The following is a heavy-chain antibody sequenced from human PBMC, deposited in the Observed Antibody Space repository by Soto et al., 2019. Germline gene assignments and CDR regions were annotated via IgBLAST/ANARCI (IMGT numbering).Heavy chain of an antibody. D-gene: IGHD6-13*01. CDR2: IWYDGSNK. V-gene: IGHV3-33*01. Sequence: GGSLRLSCAASGFTFSSYGMHWVRQAPGKGLEWVAVIWYDGSNKYYADSVKGRFTISRDNSKNTLYLQMNSLRAEDTAVYYCARDRVPQLVRYWFDPWGQGTLVTVSS. J-gene: IGHJ5*02. CDR3: ARDRVPQLVRYWFDP. CDR1: GFTFSSYG.